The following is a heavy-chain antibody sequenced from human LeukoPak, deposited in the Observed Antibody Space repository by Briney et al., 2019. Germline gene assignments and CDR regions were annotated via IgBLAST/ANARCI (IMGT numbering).Heavy chain of an antibody. D-gene: IGHD6-19*01. J-gene: IGHJ4*02. CDR3: TTVSRLVRYYFDY. CDR2: IKSETEGGTT. V-gene: IGHV3-15*07. Sequence: GGSLRLSCAASGFTFNNAWMNWVRQGPGKGLEWVGSIKSETEGGTTDYAAPVKGRFTISRDDSKNKLYLQMNSLKTEDTAMYYCTTVSRLVRYYFDYWGQGTLVTVSS. CDR1: GFTFNNAW.